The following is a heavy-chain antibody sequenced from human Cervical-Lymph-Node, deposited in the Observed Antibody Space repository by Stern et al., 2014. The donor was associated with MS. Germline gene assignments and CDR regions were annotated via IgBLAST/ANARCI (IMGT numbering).Heavy chain of an antibody. Sequence: VQLEESGGGLVKPGGSLRLSCAASGFTFSDYYMTWIRQAPGKGLEWVSYISSSGNTIYYAESAKGRFTVSRDNAKNSLSLQMNSLRAEDTAMYYCAREYILASRPGVDSWGQGILVTVSS. CDR3: AREYILASRPGVDS. J-gene: IGHJ4*02. CDR2: ISSSGNTI. V-gene: IGHV3-11*01. CDR1: GFTFSDYY. D-gene: IGHD3-3*02.